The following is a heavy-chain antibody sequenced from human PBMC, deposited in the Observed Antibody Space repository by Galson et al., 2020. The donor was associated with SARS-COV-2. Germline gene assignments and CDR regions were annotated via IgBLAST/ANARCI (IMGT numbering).Heavy chain of an antibody. CDR1: GGSISRNNYY. CDR2: ISYSGST. V-gene: IGHV4-39*07. J-gene: IGHJ5*02. Sequence: ASETLSLTCTVSGGSISRNNYYWGWIRQPPGKGLEWIGRISYSGSTYYNPSLKSRLTMSVDTSKNQFSLKLSSVTAADTAMYYCARDGELAASGFDPWCQGTLVTVSS. D-gene: IGHD2-15*01. CDR3: ARDGELAASGFDP.